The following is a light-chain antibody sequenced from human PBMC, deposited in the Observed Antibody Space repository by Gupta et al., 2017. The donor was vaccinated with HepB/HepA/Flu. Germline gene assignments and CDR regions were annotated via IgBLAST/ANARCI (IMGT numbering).Light chain of an antibody. CDR2: AAS. Sequence: DIQMTQSPSSLSASVGDRVTITCRASQSISSYLNWYQQKPGKAPNLLIYAASSFQSGVPSRFSGSGSGTDFTLTITRLQPEDFATYYCQQSYITPRTFGQGTKVEIK. CDR3: QQSYITPRT. J-gene: IGKJ1*01. V-gene: IGKV1-39*01. CDR1: QSISSY.